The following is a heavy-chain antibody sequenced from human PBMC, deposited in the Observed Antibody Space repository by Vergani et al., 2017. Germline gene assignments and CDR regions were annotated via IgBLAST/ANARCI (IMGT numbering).Heavy chain of an antibody. CDR2: IKHSGST. V-gene: IGHV4-34*01. CDR3: ARGDRARRVLLY. J-gene: IGHJ4*02. CDR1: GGSFSGYY. Sequence: QVQLQQWGAGLLKPSETLSLTCAVYGGSFSGYYWSWIRQPPGKGLEWIGEIKHSGSTNYNPSLKSRVTISVDTSKNQFSLKLSSVTAADTAVYYCARGDRARRVLLYWGQGTLVTVSS. D-gene: IGHD2-15*01.